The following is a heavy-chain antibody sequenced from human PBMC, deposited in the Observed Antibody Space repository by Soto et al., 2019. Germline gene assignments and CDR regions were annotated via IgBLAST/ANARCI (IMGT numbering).Heavy chain of an antibody. D-gene: IGHD3-3*01. Sequence: GESLKISCKGSGYNFAGYWIAWVRQMPGKGLELMGIIYPSASDTRYRPSFQGQVTISADKSFSSAYLQWSSLRASDTAMYYGARGGVSTRTFDNWGQGTPVAVSS. CDR1: GYNFAGYW. CDR2: IYPSASDT. J-gene: IGHJ4*02. CDR3: ARGGVSTRTFDN. V-gene: IGHV5-51*01.